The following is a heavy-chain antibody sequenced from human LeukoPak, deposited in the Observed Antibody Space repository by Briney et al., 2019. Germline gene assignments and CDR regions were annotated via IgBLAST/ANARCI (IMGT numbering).Heavy chain of an antibody. CDR2: IYHSGST. D-gene: IGHD3-10*01. Sequence: PSETLSLTCTVSSGSVSSYYWSWIRQPAGKGLEWIGYIYHSGSTYHNPSLKSRVTISVDRSKNQFSLELNSVTAADTAVYYCARGRRNLFYYYGSGKNGDYWGQGTLVTVSS. V-gene: IGHV4-59*02. CDR3: ARGRRNLFYYYGSGKNGDY. J-gene: IGHJ4*02. CDR1: SGSVSSYY.